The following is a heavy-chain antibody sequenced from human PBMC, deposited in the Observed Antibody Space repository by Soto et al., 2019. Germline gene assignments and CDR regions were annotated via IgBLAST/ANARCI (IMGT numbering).Heavy chain of an antibody. CDR3: ARDHSNDDNVWWLDS. CDR1: GYTFTRHY. Sequence: QVQLVQSGAEVKTPGASVKVSSKASGYTFTRHYMHWVRQAPGQGLEWRGVINPGGGNIHHAQKVQCRLTMTRDTSTSTFYMELSSLRSEYTAIYCFARDHSNDDNVWWLDSWGQGTLVTVSS. J-gene: IGHJ5*01. D-gene: IGHD3-16*01. V-gene: IGHV1-46*03. CDR2: INPGGGNI.